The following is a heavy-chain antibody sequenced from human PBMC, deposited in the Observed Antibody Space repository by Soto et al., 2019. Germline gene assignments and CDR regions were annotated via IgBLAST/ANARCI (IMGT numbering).Heavy chain of an antibody. CDR2: IIPIFGTA. J-gene: IGHJ5*02. Sequence: SVKVSCKASGCTFSSYAISWVRQAPGQGLEWMGGIIPIFGTANYAQKFQGRVTITADESTSTAYMELSSLRFEDTAVYYCSRALTGYSSGWPDNWFEPWGQGTLVTVSS. D-gene: IGHD6-19*01. V-gene: IGHV1-69*13. CDR1: GCTFSSYA. CDR3: SRALTGYSSGWPDNWFEP.